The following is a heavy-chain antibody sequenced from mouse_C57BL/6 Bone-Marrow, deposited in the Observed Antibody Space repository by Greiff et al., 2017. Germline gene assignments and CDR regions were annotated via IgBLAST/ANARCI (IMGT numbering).Heavy chain of an antibody. CDR2: IDPENGDT. CDR1: GFNIKDDY. J-gene: IGHJ4*01. V-gene: IGHV14-4*01. CDR3: TTNYGNYPPYAMDY. D-gene: IGHD2-1*01. Sequence: VQLQQSGAELVRPGASVKLSCTASGFNIKDDYMHWVKQRPEQGLEWIGWIDPENGDTEYASKFQGKATITADTSSNTAYLQLSSLTSEDTAVYYCTTNYGNYPPYAMDYWGQGTSVTVSS.